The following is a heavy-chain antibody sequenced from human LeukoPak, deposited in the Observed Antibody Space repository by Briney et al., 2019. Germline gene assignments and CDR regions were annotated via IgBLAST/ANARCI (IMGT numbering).Heavy chain of an antibody. CDR3: ARSGYDFDISAYYFDY. J-gene: IGHJ4*02. D-gene: IGHD5-12*01. CDR2: ITDDGYNT. Sequence: GGSLRLSCAASGFTFSAFAMTWVRQAPGKGLEWVSTITDDGYNTYSADSVKGRITFSRDNSKNTLYLQMNSLRAEDTAVYYCARSGYDFDISAYYFDYWGQGTLVTVSS. CDR1: GFTFSAFA. V-gene: IGHV3-23*01.